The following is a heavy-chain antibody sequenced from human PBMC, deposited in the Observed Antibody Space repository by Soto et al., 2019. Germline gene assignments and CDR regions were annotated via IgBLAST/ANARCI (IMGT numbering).Heavy chain of an antibody. CDR2: FIPILKTA. CDR3: ARLGSSWVSGAYYGLDV. Sequence: QVQLVQSGAEVKKPGSSVKVSCKASGGTFIDYAISWVRQAPGQGLEWMGGFIPILKTADYAERFQGRVTITSDESTSTAYMELNSLTLEDTAVYYCARLGSSWVSGAYYGLDVWGQGTTVTVSS. V-gene: IGHV1-69*01. D-gene: IGHD6-13*01. J-gene: IGHJ6*02. CDR1: GGTFIDYA.